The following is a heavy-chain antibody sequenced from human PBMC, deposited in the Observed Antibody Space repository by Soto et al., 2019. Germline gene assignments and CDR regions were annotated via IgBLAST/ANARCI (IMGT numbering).Heavy chain of an antibody. Sequence: SETLSVTCTVSGGTLSRYYGGWFRQPPGKGLEWIGYIYYSGSTTYHPSLKSRVTISVDTSKNQFSLNLTSVTAAETAVYYCARLGGYYQAFDQWGQGSLVTVS. D-gene: IGHD3-22*01. V-gene: IGHV4-59*08. CDR1: GGTLSRYY. CDR2: IYYSGST. CDR3: ARLGGYYQAFDQ. J-gene: IGHJ4*02.